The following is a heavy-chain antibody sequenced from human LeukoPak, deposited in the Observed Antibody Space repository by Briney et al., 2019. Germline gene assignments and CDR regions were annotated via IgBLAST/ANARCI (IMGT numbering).Heavy chain of an antibody. CDR2: INPISGAT. J-gene: IGHJ4*02. Sequence: ASVKVSCQTSGYTFTRYYMQWVRQAPGHGLEWMGIINPISGATDYAQKFQGRVTMTRDTSTSTVYMELSSLRSEDTAMYYCARLPYRDGVAQDHWGQRTLVTVSP. CDR1: GYTFTRYY. V-gene: IGHV1-46*01. CDR3: ARLPYRDGVAQDH. D-gene: IGHD3-16*02.